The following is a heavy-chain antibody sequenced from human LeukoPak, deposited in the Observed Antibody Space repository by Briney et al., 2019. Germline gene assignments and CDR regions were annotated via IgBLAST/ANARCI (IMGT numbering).Heavy chain of an antibody. Sequence: GGSLRLSCAASGFTFSTYAMSWVRQAPGKGLEWVSTISGSGGSTYYADSVKGRLTISRDNSKNTLYLQMNSLRAEDTAIYYCAKVQDYDILTGYYIAGGYFDYWGQGTLVTVSS. CDR1: GFTFSTYA. D-gene: IGHD3-9*01. J-gene: IGHJ4*02. V-gene: IGHV3-23*01. CDR2: ISGSGGST. CDR3: AKVQDYDILTGYYIAGGYFDY.